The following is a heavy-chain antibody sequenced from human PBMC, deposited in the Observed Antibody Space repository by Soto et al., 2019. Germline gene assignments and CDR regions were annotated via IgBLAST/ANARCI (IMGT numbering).Heavy chain of an antibody. Sequence: ASVKVSCKASGYTFTSYGISWVRQAPGQGLEWMGWISAYNGNTNYAQKLQGRVTMTTDTSTSTAYMELRSLRSDDTAVYYCARAPPYYYDTRWFAPWGQGTLVTVSS. CDR2: ISAYNGNT. CDR1: GYTFTSYG. D-gene: IGHD3-22*01. V-gene: IGHV1-18*01. J-gene: IGHJ5*02. CDR3: ARAPPYYYDTRWFAP.